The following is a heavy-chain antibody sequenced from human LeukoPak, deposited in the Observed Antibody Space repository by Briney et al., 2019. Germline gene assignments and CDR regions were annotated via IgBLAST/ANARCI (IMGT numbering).Heavy chain of an antibody. CDR3: ARDPFRERFGAFDP. CDR1: GGSIGNYY. D-gene: IGHD3-16*01. J-gene: IGHJ5*02. Sequence: SETLSLTCTVSGGSIGNYYWSWIRQPPGKGLEWIGYIYNTGTTNYNPSLKSRVTISLDTSKNQFSLKLSSVTAADTAVYYCARDPFRERFGAFDPWGQGTLVTVSS. V-gene: IGHV4-59*01. CDR2: IYNTGTT.